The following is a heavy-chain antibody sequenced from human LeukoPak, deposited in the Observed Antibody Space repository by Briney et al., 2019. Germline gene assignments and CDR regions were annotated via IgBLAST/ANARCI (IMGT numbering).Heavy chain of an antibody. CDR1: GFTFTNYN. D-gene: IGHD4-23*01. Sequence: PGGSLRLSCAASGFTFTNYNMNWVRQAPGKGLEWVSSISSTSTYIYYADSVKGRFTISRDNAKSSLYLQMNSLRADDTAVYYCTRAGNQDYWGQGTLVTVSS. V-gene: IGHV3-21*01. CDR2: ISSTSTYI. J-gene: IGHJ4*02. CDR3: TRAGNQDY.